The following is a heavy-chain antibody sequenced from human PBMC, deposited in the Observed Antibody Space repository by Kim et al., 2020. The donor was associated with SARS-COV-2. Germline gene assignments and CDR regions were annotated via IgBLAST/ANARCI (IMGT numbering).Heavy chain of an antibody. D-gene: IGHD3-16*01. CDR1: GFTFSSYA. CDR3: ARDLKRGAV. CDR2: ISYDGSNK. Sequence: GGSLRLSCAASGFTFSSYAMHWVRQAPGKGLEWVAVISYDGSNKYYADSVKGRFTISRDNSKNTLYLQMNSLRAEDTAVYYCARDLKRGAVWGQGTLVTVSS. J-gene: IGHJ4*02. V-gene: IGHV3-30*04.